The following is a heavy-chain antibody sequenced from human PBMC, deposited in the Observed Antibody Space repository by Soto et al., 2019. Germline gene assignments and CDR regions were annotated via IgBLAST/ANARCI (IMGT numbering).Heavy chain of an antibody. CDR1: GFTFSTYG. CDR3: AKDQWDFYWYFDL. D-gene: IGHD1-26*01. V-gene: IGHV3-30*18. CDR2: VSYDGSNK. Sequence: QVQLVESGGGVVQPGRSLRLSCEASGFTFSTYGMHWVRQAPGKGLEWVAVVSYDGSNKYYADSVKGRFTISRDNSKNTLYLQMNSLRAEDTAVYYCAKDQWDFYWYFDLWGCGTLVTVSS. J-gene: IGHJ2*01.